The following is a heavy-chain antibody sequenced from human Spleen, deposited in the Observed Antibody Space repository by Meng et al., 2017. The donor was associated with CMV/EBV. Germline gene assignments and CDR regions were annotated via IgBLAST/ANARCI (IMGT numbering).Heavy chain of an antibody. CDR1: GFTFSNYA. D-gene: IGHD2-2*01. CDR2: ISNDGSNK. CDR3: ARGPYCSSTSCRIKDAFDI. V-gene: IGHV3-30*04. J-gene: IGHJ3*02. Sequence: LSLTCAVSGFTFSNYAMYWVRQAPGKGLEWVAVISNDGSNKYYADSVKGRFTISRDNSKNTLYLQMSSLRGEDAAVYWCARGPYCSSTSCRIKDAFDIWGQGTMVTVSS.